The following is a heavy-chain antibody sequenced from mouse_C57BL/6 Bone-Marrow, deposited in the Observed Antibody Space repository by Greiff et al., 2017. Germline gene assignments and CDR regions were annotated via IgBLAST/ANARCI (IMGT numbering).Heavy chain of an antibody. D-gene: IGHD1-1*01. Sequence: EVQLQQSGAELVRPGASVKLSCTASGFNIKDYYMHWVKQRPEQGLEWIGRIDPEDGDTEYDPKFQGKATMTADTSSNTAYLQLSSLTSEDTAVYYCTTYNYGSSYNYWGQGKTRTVSS. CDR2: IDPEDGDT. CDR1: GFNIKDYY. V-gene: IGHV14-1*01. J-gene: IGHJ2*01. CDR3: TTYNYGSSYNY.